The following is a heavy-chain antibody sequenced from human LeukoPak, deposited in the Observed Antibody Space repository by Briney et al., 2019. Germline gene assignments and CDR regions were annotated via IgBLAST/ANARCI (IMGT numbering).Heavy chain of an antibody. CDR2: IIPIFGTA. D-gene: IGHD1-26*01. Sequence: ASVKVSCKASGGTFSSYAISWVQQAPGQGLEWMGGIIPIFGTANYAQKFQGRVTITADESTSTAYMELSSLRSEDTAVYYCARGAATSQWELLLAFDYWGQGTLVTVSS. CDR3: ARGAATSQWELLLAFDY. CDR1: GGTFSSYA. J-gene: IGHJ4*02. V-gene: IGHV1-69*13.